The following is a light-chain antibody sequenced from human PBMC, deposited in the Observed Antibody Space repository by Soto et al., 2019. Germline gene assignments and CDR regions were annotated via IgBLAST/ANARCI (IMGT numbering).Light chain of an antibody. V-gene: IGKV3-11*01. J-gene: IGKJ4*01. CDR1: QSVSTY. CDR3: QQRSIWPT. Sequence: EIVLTQSPATLSLSPGARATLSCRASQSVSTYLAWYQHKPGQAPRLLIYDASNRATGIPARFSGSGSGTDFTLNISNLEPEDFAIYYCQQRSIWPTFGGGTKVEIK. CDR2: DAS.